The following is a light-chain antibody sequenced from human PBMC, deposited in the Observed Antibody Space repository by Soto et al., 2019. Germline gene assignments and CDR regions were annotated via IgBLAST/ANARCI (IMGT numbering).Light chain of an antibody. CDR2: EVS. Sequence: QSALTQPPSVSGSPGQSVTISCTGTSSDIGSYNRVSWYQQPPGTAPKLMIYEVSNRPSGVPDRFSGSKSGNTASLTISGLQAEDEADYYCSLYTSSSRWVFGGGTKLTVL. V-gene: IGLV2-18*01. J-gene: IGLJ3*02. CDR1: SSDIGSYNR. CDR3: SLYTSSSRWV.